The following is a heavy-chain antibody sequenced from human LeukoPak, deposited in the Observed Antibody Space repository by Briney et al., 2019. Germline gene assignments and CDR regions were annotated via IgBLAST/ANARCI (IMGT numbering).Heavy chain of an antibody. Sequence: GASVKVSCKASGGTFSSYAISWVRQAPGQGLEWMGGIIPIFGTANYAQKFQGRVTMTEDTSTDTAYMELSSLRSEDTAVYYCAMGMVRGAYYYYMDVWGKGTTVTVSS. CDR3: AMGMVRGAYYYYMDV. V-gene: IGHV1-69*06. J-gene: IGHJ6*03. CDR1: GGTFSSYA. D-gene: IGHD3-10*01. CDR2: IIPIFGTA.